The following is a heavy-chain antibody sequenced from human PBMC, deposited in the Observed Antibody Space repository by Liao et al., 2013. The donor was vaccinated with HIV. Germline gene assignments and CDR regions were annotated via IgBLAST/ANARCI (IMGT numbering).Heavy chain of an antibody. J-gene: IGHJ3*02. D-gene: IGHD3-3*01. CDR1: GGSISSGGYS. V-gene: IGHV4-61*08. CDR2: LYYSGST. Sequence: QVQLQQWGAGLLKPSETLSLTCAVYGGSISSGGYSWSWIRQPPGKGLEWIGYLYYSGSTNYNPSLKSRVTISVDTSKNQFSLKLSSVTAADTAVYYCARGSPRVVMGVMNAFDIWGQGDNGHRLF. CDR3: ARGSPRVVMGVMNAFDI.